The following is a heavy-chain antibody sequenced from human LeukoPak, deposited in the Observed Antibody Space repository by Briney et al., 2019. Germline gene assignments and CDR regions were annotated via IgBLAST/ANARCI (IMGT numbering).Heavy chain of an antibody. J-gene: IGHJ6*03. D-gene: IGHD3-22*01. Sequence: SETLSLTCTVSGGSFSSYYWSWIRQPAGKGLEWIGRIYTSGSTNYNPSLKSRVTMSVDTSKNQFSLKLSSVTASDTAVYYCARVISWRYYYDSSAAYYMDVWGKGTTVTVSS. CDR3: ARVISWRYYYDSSAAYYMDV. V-gene: IGHV4-4*07. CDR1: GGSFSSYY. CDR2: IYTSGST.